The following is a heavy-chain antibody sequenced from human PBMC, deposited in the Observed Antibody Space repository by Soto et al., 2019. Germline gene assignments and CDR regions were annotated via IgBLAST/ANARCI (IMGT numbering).Heavy chain of an antibody. J-gene: IGHJ4*02. Sequence: QVQLVQSGAEVKKPGASVKVSCKASGYTFTSYAMHWVRQAPGQRLEWMGWINAGNGNTKYSQKFQGRVTITRDTSASTAYMELSSLRSEDTAVYYCARGRRRQWLGRGDYYFDYWGQGTLVTVSS. D-gene: IGHD6-19*01. V-gene: IGHV1-3*01. CDR2: INAGNGNT. CDR3: ARGRRRQWLGRGDYYFDY. CDR1: GYTFTSYA.